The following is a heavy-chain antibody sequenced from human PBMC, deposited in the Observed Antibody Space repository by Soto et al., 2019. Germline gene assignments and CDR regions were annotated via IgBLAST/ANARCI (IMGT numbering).Heavy chain of an antibody. CDR1: RFTFSSYA. Sequence: EVQLLESGGGLVQPGGSLRLSCAASRFTFSSYAMSWVRQAPGKGLEWVSAISGSGGSTDQADSVKGRFTISTDKSKNTLYLQMSSLRAEDTAVYYCAKGLLGGTLSSFFDSWGQGTLVTVSS. CDR2: ISGSGGST. J-gene: IGHJ4*02. CDR3: AKGLLGGTLSSFFDS. D-gene: IGHD3-16*01. V-gene: IGHV3-23*01.